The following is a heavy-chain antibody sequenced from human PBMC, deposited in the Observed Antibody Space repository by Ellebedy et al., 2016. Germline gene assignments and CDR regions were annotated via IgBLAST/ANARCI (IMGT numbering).Heavy chain of an antibody. Sequence: SETLSLTCTVSGVSISSYYWSWIRQPPGKGLEWIGYIYYSGSTNYNPSLKSRFTISVDTSKNQFSLKLSTGTEADTAVYYCSRVLRSYYYYMDVWGKGTTVTVSS. CDR1: GVSISSYY. D-gene: IGHD4-17*01. CDR2: IYYSGST. CDR3: SRVLRSYYYYMDV. J-gene: IGHJ6*03. V-gene: IGHV4-59*01.